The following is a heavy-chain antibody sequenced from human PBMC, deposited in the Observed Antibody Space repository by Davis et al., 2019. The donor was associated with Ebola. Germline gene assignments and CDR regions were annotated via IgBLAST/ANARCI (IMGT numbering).Heavy chain of an antibody. CDR3: VSPGYSYGYAFGY. CDR1: GYRFTNSW. D-gene: IGHD5-18*01. CDR2: IYPGDSDT. Sequence: GESLKISCQGSGYRFTNSWIGWVRQMPGKGLEWMGIIYPGDSDTRYSPSFQGQVSISVDKSISTAYLQWSSLKASDTAMYYCVSPGYSYGYAFGYWGRGTLVTVSS. V-gene: IGHV5-51*01. J-gene: IGHJ4*02.